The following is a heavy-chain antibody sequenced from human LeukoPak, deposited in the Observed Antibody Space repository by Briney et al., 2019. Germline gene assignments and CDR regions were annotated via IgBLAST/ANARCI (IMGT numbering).Heavy chain of an antibody. J-gene: IGHJ4*02. D-gene: IGHD3-22*01. Sequence: GGSLRLSCAASGFTVSSNYMSWVRQAPGKGLEWVAVISYDGSNKYYADSVMGRFTISRDNSKNTLYLQMNSLRAEDTAVYYCAKGFTPVVVIGGYFDYWGQGTLVTVSS. CDR2: ISYDGSNK. CDR1: GFTVSSNY. CDR3: AKGFTPVVVIGGYFDY. V-gene: IGHV3-30*18.